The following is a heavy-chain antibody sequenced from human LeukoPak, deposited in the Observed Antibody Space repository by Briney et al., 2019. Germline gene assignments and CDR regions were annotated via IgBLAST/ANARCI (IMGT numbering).Heavy chain of an antibody. D-gene: IGHD3-22*01. V-gene: IGHV4-61*08. CDR2: FYYSGNT. Sequence: PSDTLSLTCTVSGGSVSSGGYYWSWIRQPPGKGLELIGYFYYSGNTNYNPSLKSRVTISVDTSKNQFSLKLSSVTAADTAVYYCARDYYDSSGYYDYWGQEALVTVSS. CDR1: GGSVSSGGYY. J-gene: IGHJ4*02. CDR3: ARDYYDSSGYYDY.